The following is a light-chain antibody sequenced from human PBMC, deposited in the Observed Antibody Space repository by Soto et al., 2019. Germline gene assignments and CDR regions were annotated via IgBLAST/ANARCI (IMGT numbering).Light chain of an antibody. V-gene: IGLV2-14*01. CDR1: NRDVGSYNL. Sequence: QSALTQPASVSGSPGQSITIACTGTNRDVGSYNLVSWYQQRPGEAPKLIISEVRNRPSGISYRFTGSKSGNTASLTISGLQAEDEADYYCCSYTTTSTLVFGGGTKLTVL. CDR3: CSYTTTSTLV. CDR2: EVR. J-gene: IGLJ3*02.